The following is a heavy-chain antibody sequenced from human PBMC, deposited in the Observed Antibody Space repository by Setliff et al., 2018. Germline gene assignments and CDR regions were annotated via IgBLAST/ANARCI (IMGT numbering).Heavy chain of an antibody. V-gene: IGHV4-61*02. CDR2: LHTSGSI. CDR3: ARVDFTMIQGVLGL. D-gene: IGHD3-10*01. Sequence: LSLTCTVSGGSIRSGTYYWSWIRQPAGKGLEWIGRLHTSGSIDYNPSLQSRVTISVDMSKNQFSMKLTSVTAADTAVYYCARVDFTMIQGVLGLWGQGTLVTVSS. CDR1: GGSIRSGTYY. J-gene: IGHJ1*01.